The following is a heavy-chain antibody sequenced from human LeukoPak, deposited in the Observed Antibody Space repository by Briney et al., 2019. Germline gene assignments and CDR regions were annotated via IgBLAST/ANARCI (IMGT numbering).Heavy chain of an antibody. CDR3: ARGGGSSWYRETYYYYMDV. D-gene: IGHD6-13*01. CDR1: GYTFTGYY. J-gene: IGHJ6*03. CDR2: INPNRGGT. V-gene: IGHV1-2*02. Sequence: GASVKVSCKASGYTFTGYYMHWVRQAPGQGREWMGWINPNRGGTNYAQKFQGRVTMTRDTSISTAYMELSRLRSDDTAVYYCARGGGSSWYRETYYYYMDVWGKGTTVTISS.